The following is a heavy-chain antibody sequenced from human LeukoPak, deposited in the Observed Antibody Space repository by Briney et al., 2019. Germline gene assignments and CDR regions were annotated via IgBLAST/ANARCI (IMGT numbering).Heavy chain of an antibody. CDR2: TYYRSKWSN. V-gene: IGHV6-1*01. J-gene: IGHJ4*02. Sequence: SQTLSLTCAISGDIFSSNSATWNWIRQSPSRGLEWLGRTYYRSKWSNDYAVSVKSRITINPDTSKNQFSLQLNSVTPEDTAVYYCARGGIAVAGLDYWDQGTLVTVSS. D-gene: IGHD6-19*01. CDR3: ARGGIAVAGLDY. CDR1: GDIFSSNSAT.